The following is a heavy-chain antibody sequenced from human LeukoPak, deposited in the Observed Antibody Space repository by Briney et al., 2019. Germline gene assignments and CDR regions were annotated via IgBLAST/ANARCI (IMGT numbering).Heavy chain of an antibody. CDR2: ITISSTYL. D-gene: IGHD6-13*01. J-gene: IGHJ5*02. CDR3: ARDLEQQPFDL. V-gene: IGHV3-21*01. Sequence: GGSLRLSCAASGFTFSRYSMNWVRQAPGKGLEWVSSITISSTYLFYADSVKGRFTISRDNAKNSLYPQMNSLRAEDTAVYYCARDLEQQPFDLWGQGTLVTVSS. CDR1: GFTFSRYS.